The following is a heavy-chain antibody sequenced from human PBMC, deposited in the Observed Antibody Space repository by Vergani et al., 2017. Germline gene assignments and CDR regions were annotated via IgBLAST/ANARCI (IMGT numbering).Heavy chain of an antibody. Sequence: QLQLQESGPGLVKPSETLSLTCTVSGGSFSSSSYYWGWIRQPPGKGLEWIGSIYYSGSTYYNPSLKSRVTISVDTSKNQFSLKLSSVTAADTAVYYCARHLAYCGGDCYPYYYGMDVWGQXP. V-gene: IGHV4-39*01. CDR2: IYYSGST. D-gene: IGHD2-21*02. CDR1: GGSFSSSSYY. J-gene: IGHJ6*02. CDR3: ARHLAYCGGDCYPYYYGMDV.